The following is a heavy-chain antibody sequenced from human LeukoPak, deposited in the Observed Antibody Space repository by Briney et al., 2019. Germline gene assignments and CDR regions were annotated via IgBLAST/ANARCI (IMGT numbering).Heavy chain of an antibody. Sequence: SETLSLTCTVSGGSISSSSYYWGWIRQPPGKGLEWIGSIYYSGSTYYNPSLKSRVTISVDTSKNQFSLKLSSVTAADTAVYYCARRRQEIQLWFASKGEKNGGALYYFDYWGQGTLVTVSS. CDR1: GGSISSSSYY. J-gene: IGHJ4*02. CDR2: IYYSGST. D-gene: IGHD5-18*01. V-gene: IGHV4-39*07. CDR3: ARRRQEIQLWFASKGEKNGGALYYFDY.